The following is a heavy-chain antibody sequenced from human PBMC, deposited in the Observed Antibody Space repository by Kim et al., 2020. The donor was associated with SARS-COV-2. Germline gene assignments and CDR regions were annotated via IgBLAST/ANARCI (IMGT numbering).Heavy chain of an antibody. CDR3: AGDDYYGSGSALDG. V-gene: IGHV4-31*02. J-gene: IGHJ4*02. Sequence: TPSLKSRVTISVDTSKNQFSLKLSAVTAADTAVYDCAGDDYYGSGSALDGWGQRTLITVSS. D-gene: IGHD3-10*01.